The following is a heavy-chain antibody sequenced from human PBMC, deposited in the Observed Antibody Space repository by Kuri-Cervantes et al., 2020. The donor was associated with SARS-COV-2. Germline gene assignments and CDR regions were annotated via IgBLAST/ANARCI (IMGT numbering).Heavy chain of an antibody. CDR3: AYYSNYVHPYYYYGMDV. J-gene: IGHJ6*02. D-gene: IGHD4-11*01. CDR1: GGTFSSYA. Sequence: SVKVTCKASGGTFSSYAIIWVRQAPGQGLEWMGGIIPFFGTTNYAQKFQGRVTITADESTSTAYMELSSLRSEDTAVYYCAYYSNYVHPYYYYGMDVWGQGTTVTVSS. V-gene: IGHV1-69*13. CDR2: IIPFFGTT.